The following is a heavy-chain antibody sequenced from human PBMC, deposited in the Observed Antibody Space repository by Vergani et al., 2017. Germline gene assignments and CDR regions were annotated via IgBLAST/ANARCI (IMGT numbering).Heavy chain of an antibody. Sequence: QVQLQESGPGLVKPSETLSLTCTVSGGSISSYYWRWLRQPPGKGLEWIGYIYYSGSTNHNPSLTSRVTISVDTYTNQFSLKLSSVTAADTAVYYCARTTVTTAFDYWGQGTLVTVAS. J-gene: IGHJ4*02. V-gene: IGHV4-59*01. CDR1: GGSISSYY. D-gene: IGHD4-17*01. CDR3: ARTTVTTAFDY. CDR2: IYYSGST.